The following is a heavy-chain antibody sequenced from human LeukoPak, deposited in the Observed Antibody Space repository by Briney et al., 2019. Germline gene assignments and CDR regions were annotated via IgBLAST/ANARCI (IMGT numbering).Heavy chain of an antibody. V-gene: IGHV3-48*01. D-gene: IGHD2-2*01. J-gene: IGHJ6*03. CDR2: ISSSSSTI. CDR3: ARAGPYAPPLAGKAYYYYYMDV. CDR1: GFTFSSYS. Sequence: PGGSLRLSCAASGFTFSSYSMNWVRQAPGKGREGVSYISSSSSTIYYADSVKGRFTISRDNAKNSLYLQMNSLRAEDTAVYYCARAGPYAPPLAGKAYYYYYMDVWGKGTTVTVSS.